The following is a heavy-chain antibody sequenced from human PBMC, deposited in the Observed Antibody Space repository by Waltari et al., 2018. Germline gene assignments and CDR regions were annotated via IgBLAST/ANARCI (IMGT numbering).Heavy chain of an antibody. J-gene: IGHJ4*02. D-gene: IGHD2-15*01. CDR3: ATDWVYCSDASCYVCERGDY. CDR2: FDPDRRDT. V-gene: IGHV1-24*01. CDR1: GNSLTELS. Sequence: VQLIQPGAEVKKPGASVRLSCKVSGNSLTELSIHRARQPPGKGIEWMGGFDPDRRDTPYAQRFQGRVPMTEDTSTDPAYLQLRSLTSDATAVFSCATDWVYCSDASCYVCERGDYWGQRPLVTVPS.